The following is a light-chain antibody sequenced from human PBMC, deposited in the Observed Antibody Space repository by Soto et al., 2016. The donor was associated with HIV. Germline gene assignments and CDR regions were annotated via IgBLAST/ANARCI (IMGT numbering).Light chain of an antibody. J-gene: IGKJ1*01. CDR1: QGIRNY. V-gene: IGKV1-9*01. CDR2: VAS. Sequence: DIQLTQSPSFVSASVGDRVTITCRASQGIRNYLAWYQQNPGKAPKLLIYVASTLQSGVPSRFSGSGSGTEFTLTISSLQPEDFATYYCQQYGRERTFGQGTKVEIK. CDR3: QQYGRERT.